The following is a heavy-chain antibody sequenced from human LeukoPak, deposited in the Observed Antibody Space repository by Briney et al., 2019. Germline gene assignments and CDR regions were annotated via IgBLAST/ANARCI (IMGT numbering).Heavy chain of an antibody. D-gene: IGHD3-22*01. J-gene: IGHJ4*02. CDR3: ARRNCNSGYYLDL. V-gene: IGHV5-51*01. CDR2: IYPADSDT. Sequence: GESLKISCEASGYNFIHYWIGWVRQVPGQGLEWMGIIYPADSDTKYSPSFHGQVTISADKSISTAYLQLVNLKPSDTASYYYARRNCNSGYYLDLWGQGTPVTVSS. CDR1: GYNFIHYW.